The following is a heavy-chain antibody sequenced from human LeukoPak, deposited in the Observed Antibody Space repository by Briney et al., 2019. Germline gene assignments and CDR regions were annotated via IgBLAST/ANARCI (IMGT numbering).Heavy chain of an antibody. Sequence: PSQTLSLTCTVSGGSISSGGYYWSWSRQPPGKGLEWIGYIYHSGSTYYNPSRKSRVTISVARYKHPFSLNLSPVTAADTAVYYCARGLIAARPSGAFDIWGQGTMVTVSS. CDR1: GGSISSGGYY. CDR2: IYHSGST. CDR3: ARGLIAARPSGAFDI. J-gene: IGHJ3*02. V-gene: IGHV4-30-2*01. D-gene: IGHD6-6*01.